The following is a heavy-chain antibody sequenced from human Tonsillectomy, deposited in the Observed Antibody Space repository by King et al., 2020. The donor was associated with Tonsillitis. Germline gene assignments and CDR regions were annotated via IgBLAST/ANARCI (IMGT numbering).Heavy chain of an antibody. CDR2: ISSSSSYM. CDR3: ATSIVATDAYFDY. J-gene: IGHJ4*02. D-gene: IGHD5-12*01. V-gene: IGHV3-21*01. Sequence: VQLVESGGGLVKPGGSLRLSCVASGFTFSTYSMNWVRQARGKGLEWVSSISSSSSYMYYADSVKGRFTISRDNAKNSLYLQMNSLRAEDTAVYYCATSIVATDAYFDYWGQGTLVTVSS. CDR1: GFTFSTYS.